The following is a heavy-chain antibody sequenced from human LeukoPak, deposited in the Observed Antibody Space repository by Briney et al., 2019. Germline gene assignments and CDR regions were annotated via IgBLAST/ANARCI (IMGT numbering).Heavy chain of an antibody. CDR3: ARDPSNTSGWYVYFDY. Sequence: ASVKVSCKASGYTFNIYGVRWVRQAPGQGLEWMGWISAYNGDTKYAEKLQGRVTMTTDTSTSTAYMALRSLRSDDTAVYYCARDPSNTSGWYVYFDYWGQGTLVTVSS. V-gene: IGHV1-18*04. CDR2: ISAYNGDT. CDR1: GYTFNIYG. J-gene: IGHJ4*02. D-gene: IGHD6-19*01.